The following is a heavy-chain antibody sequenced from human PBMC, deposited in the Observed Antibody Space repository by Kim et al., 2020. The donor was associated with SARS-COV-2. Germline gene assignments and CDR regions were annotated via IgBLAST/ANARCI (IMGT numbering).Heavy chain of an antibody. CDR1: GFTFSSYA. Sequence: GGSLRLSCAASGFTFSSYAMSWVRQAPGKGLEWVSAISGSGGSTYYADSVKGRFTISRDNSKNTLYLQMNSLRAEDTAVYYCAKVDYYDSSGYYPTSLYYFDYWGQGTLVTVSS. CDR3: AKVDYYDSSGYYPTSLYYFDY. V-gene: IGHV3-23*01. CDR2: ISGSGGST. J-gene: IGHJ4*02. D-gene: IGHD3-22*01.